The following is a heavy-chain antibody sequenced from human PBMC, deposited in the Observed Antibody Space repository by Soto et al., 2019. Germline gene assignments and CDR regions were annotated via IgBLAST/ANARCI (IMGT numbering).Heavy chain of an antibody. V-gene: IGHV3-23*01. CDR1: GFTFSTYA. D-gene: IGHD6-6*01. CDR2: ISGSGGGP. CDR3: AKDLSIAARPTFDS. J-gene: IGHJ4*02. Sequence: EVQLLESGGGSVQPGGSLRLSCAASGFTFSTYAMSWVRQAPGRGLEWVATISGSGGGPYYTDSVKGRFTISRDNFESRLYLQMNSLRAEDTAVYHCAKDLSIAARPTFDSWGQGTLVSVSS.